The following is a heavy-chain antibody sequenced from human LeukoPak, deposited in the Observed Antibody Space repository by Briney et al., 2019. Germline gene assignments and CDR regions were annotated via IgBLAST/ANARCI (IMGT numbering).Heavy chain of an antibody. Sequence: SVKVSCKASGGTFSSYAISWVRQAPGQGLEWMGGIIPIFGTANYAQKFQGRVTITADESTSTAYMELSSLRSEDTAVYYCAREISIWFGETGTDYWGQGTLVTVSS. CDR2: IIPIFGTA. V-gene: IGHV1-69*13. CDR3: AREISIWFGETGTDY. J-gene: IGHJ4*02. CDR1: GGTFSSYA. D-gene: IGHD3-10*01.